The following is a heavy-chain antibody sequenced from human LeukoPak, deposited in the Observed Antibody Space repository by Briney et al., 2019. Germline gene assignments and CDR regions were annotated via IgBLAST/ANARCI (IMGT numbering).Heavy chain of an antibody. V-gene: IGHV3-23*01. CDR3: AKHSHDGSAPYYEVQLDY. D-gene: IGHD3-22*01. CDR2: ISRSGVAT. J-gene: IGHJ4*02. Sequence: GGSLRLSCAASGFTFTSFAMSWVRQAPGKGLEWVSTISRSGVATYYANSVKGRFTISRDNSKNTVYVQMNSLRAEDTAIYYCAKHSHDGSAPYYEVQLDYWGQGTLVTASS. CDR1: GFTFTSFA.